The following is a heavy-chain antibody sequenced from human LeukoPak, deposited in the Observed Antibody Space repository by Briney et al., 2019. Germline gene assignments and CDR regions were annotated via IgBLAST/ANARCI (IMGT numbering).Heavy chain of an antibody. CDR1: GFTFSSYG. J-gene: IGHJ4*02. CDR3: AKDYGDYRGLDY. V-gene: IGHV3-30*18. Sequence: GGSLRLSCAASGFTFSSYGMHWVRQAPGKGLEWVAVISYDGSNKYYADSVKGRFTISRDNSKNTLYLQMNSLRAEDTAVYYCAKDYGDYRGLDYWGQGTLVTVSS. D-gene: IGHD4-17*01. CDR2: ISYDGSNK.